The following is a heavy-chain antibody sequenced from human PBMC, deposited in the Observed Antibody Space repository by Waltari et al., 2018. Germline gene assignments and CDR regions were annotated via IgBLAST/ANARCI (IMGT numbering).Heavy chain of an antibody. J-gene: IGHJ4*02. CDR1: GGSISHSSYY. Sequence: QLQLQESGPGLVKPSETLSLTCTVSGGSISHSSYYWGWIRQPPGKGLEWIGSIYYSGSTYYNPSLKSRVTISVDTSKNQFSLKLSSVTAADTAVYYCARLENPSRITIFGVVNSRWGQGTLVTVSS. D-gene: IGHD3-3*01. CDR3: ARLENPSRITIFGVVNSR. V-gene: IGHV4-39*01. CDR2: IYYSGST.